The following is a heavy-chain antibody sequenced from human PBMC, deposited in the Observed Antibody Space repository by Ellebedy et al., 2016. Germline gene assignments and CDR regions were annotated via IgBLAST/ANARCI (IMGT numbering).Heavy chain of an antibody. D-gene: IGHD3-22*01. CDR1: GGSISSGSYS. CDR3: ARRYYFDSTGYHGEGYFDS. CDR2: IYNTGST. Sequence: SETLSLTCAVSGGSISSGSYSWSWIRQPPGKGLEWTGYIYNTGSTYYNPSLTSRVPMSVDRSKNQFSLKMYSVTAADTAVYYCARRYYFDSTGYHGEGYFDSWGQGALVTVSS. J-gene: IGHJ4*02. V-gene: IGHV4-30-2*01.